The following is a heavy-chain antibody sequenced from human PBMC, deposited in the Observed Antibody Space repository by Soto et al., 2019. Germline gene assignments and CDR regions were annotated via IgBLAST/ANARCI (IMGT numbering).Heavy chain of an antibody. Sequence: SVKVCCKASAGTFSNSAIALVRQAPGQGLEWLGMIIPILTTTNYAQKFKDRLTISADGSTSTAYMELSGLKSEDTAVYFCARPSGLLGQYSALVDYWGQGTLVTVSS. CDR1: AGTFSNSA. V-gene: IGHV1-69*11. J-gene: IGHJ4*02. D-gene: IGHD6-6*01. CDR2: IIPILTTT. CDR3: ARPSGLLGQYSALVDY.